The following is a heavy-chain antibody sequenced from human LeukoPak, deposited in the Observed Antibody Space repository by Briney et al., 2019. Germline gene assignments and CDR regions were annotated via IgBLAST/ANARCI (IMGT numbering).Heavy chain of an antibody. V-gene: IGHV1-2*02. D-gene: IGHD4-17*01. CDR3: ARIMTTVTRGWFDP. CDR1: GYTFTGYY. Sequence: GASVKVSCKASGYTFTGYYMHWVRQVPGQGLEWMGWINPNSGGTNYAQKFQGRVTMTRDTSISTAYMELSRLRSDDTAVYYCARIMTTVTRGWFDPWGQGTLVTVSS. CDR2: INPNSGGT. J-gene: IGHJ5*02.